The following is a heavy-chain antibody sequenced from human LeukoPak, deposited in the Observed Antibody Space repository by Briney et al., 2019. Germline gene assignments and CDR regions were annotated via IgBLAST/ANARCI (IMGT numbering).Heavy chain of an antibody. V-gene: IGHV1-69*01. CDR2: IIPIFGTA. CDR3: ARSSNCGGDCYYFDY. Sequence: SVTVSCTASGGTFSSYAISWVRQAPGQGLEWMGGIIPIFGTANYAQKFQGRVTITADESTSTAYMELSSLRSEDTAVYYCARSSNCGGDCYYFDYWGQGTLVTVSS. J-gene: IGHJ4*02. D-gene: IGHD2-21*02. CDR1: GGTFSSYA.